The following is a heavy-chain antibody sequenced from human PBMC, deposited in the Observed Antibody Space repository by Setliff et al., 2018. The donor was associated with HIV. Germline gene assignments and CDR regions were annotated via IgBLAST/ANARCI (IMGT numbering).Heavy chain of an antibody. D-gene: IGHD5-12*01. J-gene: IGHJ4*02. V-gene: IGHV3-74*01. CDR1: GFTFSSYW. Sequence: PGGSLRLSCVASGFTFSSYWMHWVRQVPGKGLMWVSHVNTDGSIKTYADSVKDRFTISRDNAKNTLYLQMNSLRAEDTGVNYCHSGYDTEEQSYFDYWGQGTLVTVSS. CDR2: VNTDGSIK. CDR3: HSGYDTEEQSYFDY.